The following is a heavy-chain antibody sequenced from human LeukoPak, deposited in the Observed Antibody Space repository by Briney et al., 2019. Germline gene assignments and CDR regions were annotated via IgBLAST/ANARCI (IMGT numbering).Heavy chain of an antibody. CDR3: AKDHYYGSGSYYTGFDY. CDR1: GFTFSSYS. CDR2: ISVSGGST. J-gene: IGHJ4*02. Sequence: GGSPRLSCAASGFTFSSYSMNWARQAPGKGLEWVSAISVSGGSTYYADSVKGRFTIYRDNSKNTLYLQMNSLRAEDTAVYYCAKDHYYGSGSYYTGFDYWGQGTLVTVSS. D-gene: IGHD3-10*01. V-gene: IGHV3-23*01.